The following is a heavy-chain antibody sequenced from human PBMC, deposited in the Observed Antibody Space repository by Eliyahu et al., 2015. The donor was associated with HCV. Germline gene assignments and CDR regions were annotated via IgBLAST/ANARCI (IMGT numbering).Heavy chain of an antibody. CDR3: VRDRDWGSFDH. Sequence: QVQLQESGPGLVRPSETLSLTCGVSDDSISTYYWSWIRQPPGKGLEWIGFVYHSGNTNYNPSLKSRVSISLDTSKRHVSLRVRSVTAADTAVYYCVRDRDWGSFDHWGQGILVTVSS. J-gene: IGHJ4*02. CDR2: VYHSGNT. CDR1: DDSISTYY. V-gene: IGHV4-59*01. D-gene: IGHD3/OR15-3a*01.